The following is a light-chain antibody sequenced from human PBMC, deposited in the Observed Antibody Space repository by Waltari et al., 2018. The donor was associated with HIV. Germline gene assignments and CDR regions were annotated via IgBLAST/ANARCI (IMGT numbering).Light chain of an antibody. CDR2: GTN. Sequence: HSVLTQPPSVSGAPGQKVTISCTGSRSNIGASYDVHWYQQVPGTAPSLLIHGTNYRPSGVPDRFSASRSGTSASLAITGLQADDEADYYCQSYDSNLSGLVFGGGTKLTVL. V-gene: IGLV1-40*01. CDR3: QSYDSNLSGLV. J-gene: IGLJ2*01. CDR1: RSNIGASYD.